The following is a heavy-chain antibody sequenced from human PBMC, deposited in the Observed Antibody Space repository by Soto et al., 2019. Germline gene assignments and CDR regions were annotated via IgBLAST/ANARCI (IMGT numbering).Heavy chain of an antibody. CDR2: IIPIFGTA. Sequence: QVQLVQSGAEVKKPGSSVKVSCKASGGTFSSYAISWVRQAPGQGLEWMGGIIPIFGTANYEQKFQGRVTITADESTSTAYMEQSSLRSEDTAVYYCARDGITGTTYYYYSGMDVWGQGTTVTVSS. V-gene: IGHV1-69*01. D-gene: IGHD1-7*01. CDR1: GGTFSSYA. CDR3: ARDGITGTTYYYYSGMDV. J-gene: IGHJ6*02.